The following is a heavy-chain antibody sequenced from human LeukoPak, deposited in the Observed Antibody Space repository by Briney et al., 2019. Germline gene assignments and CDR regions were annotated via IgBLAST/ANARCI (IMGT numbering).Heavy chain of an antibody. D-gene: IGHD2/OR15-2a*01. Sequence: ASVKVSCKASGYTFAIYSIHGVRQAPGQGLEWMGIINPSGGSTSYAQKFQGRVTMTRDTSTSTVYMELSSLRSEDTAVYYCARAKTLFDYWGQGTLVTVSS. CDR1: GYTFAIYS. CDR2: INPSGGST. V-gene: IGHV1-46*01. CDR3: ARAKTLFDY. J-gene: IGHJ4*02.